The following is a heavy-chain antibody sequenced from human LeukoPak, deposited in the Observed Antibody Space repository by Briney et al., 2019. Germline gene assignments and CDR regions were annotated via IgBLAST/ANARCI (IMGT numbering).Heavy chain of an antibody. D-gene: IGHD5-18*01. CDR1: GGSISSYY. V-gene: IGHV4-59*01. CDR3: ARDEYSYGYVY. J-gene: IGHJ4*02. CDR2: VYYTGST. Sequence: SETLSLTCTVSGGSISSYYWSWVRQPPGKGLEWIGFVYYTGSTNYSPSLKSRVTISVDTSKNQFSLKLRSVTAADTAVYYCARDEYSYGYVYWGQGTLVTVSS.